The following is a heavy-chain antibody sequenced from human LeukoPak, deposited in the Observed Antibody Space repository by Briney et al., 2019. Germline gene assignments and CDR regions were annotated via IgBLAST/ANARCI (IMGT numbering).Heavy chain of an antibody. Sequence: ASVKVSCKASGYTFTGYYMHWVRQAPGQGLEWMGWINPNSGGTNYAQKFQGRVTMTRDTSISTAYMELSRLRSDDTAVYYCARSVPVNTVRDYWGQGTLVTVSS. J-gene: IGHJ4*02. D-gene: IGHD4-17*01. V-gene: IGHV1-2*02. CDR2: INPNSGGT. CDR3: ARSVPVNTVRDY. CDR1: GYTFTGYY.